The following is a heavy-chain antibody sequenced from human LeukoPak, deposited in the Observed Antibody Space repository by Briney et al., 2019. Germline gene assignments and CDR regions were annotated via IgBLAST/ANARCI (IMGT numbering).Heavy chain of an antibody. V-gene: IGHV4-61*09. J-gene: IGHJ4*02. CDR1: GGSISSGSYY. CDR3: ARGRRTYYYDSSGYYYFDY. Sequence: SETLSLTCTVSGGSISSGSYYWSWIRQPAGTGLEWIGHIYTTGSTNYNPSLKSRVTISVDTSKTQFSLKLSPVTAADTAVYYCARGRRTYYYDSSGYYYFDYWGQGTLVTVSS. CDR2: IYTTGST. D-gene: IGHD3-22*01.